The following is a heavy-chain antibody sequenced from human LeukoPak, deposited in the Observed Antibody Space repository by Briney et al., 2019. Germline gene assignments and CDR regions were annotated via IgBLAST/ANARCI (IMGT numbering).Heavy chain of an antibody. J-gene: IGHJ4*02. V-gene: IGHV1-69*01. CDR3: ALRRYCSGGSCYSGNY. D-gene: IGHD2-15*01. CDR1: GGTFSSYA. CDR2: IIPIFGTA. Sequence: SVKVSCKASGGTFSSYAISWVRQAPGQGLEWMGGIIPIFGTANYAQKFQGRVTITADESTSTAYMELSSLRSEDTAVYYCALRRYCSGGSCYSGNYWGLGTLVTVSS.